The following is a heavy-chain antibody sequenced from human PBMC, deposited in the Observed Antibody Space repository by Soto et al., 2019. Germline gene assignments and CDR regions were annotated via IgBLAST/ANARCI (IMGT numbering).Heavy chain of an antibody. J-gene: IGHJ4*02. CDR2: INAGNGNT. CDR3: ARGIIVGGWYPYYFDY. V-gene: IGHV1-3*01. CDR1: GYTFITYA. D-gene: IGHD6-19*01. Sequence: GASVKVSCKASGYTFITYAMHWVRQAPGQRLEWMGWINAGNGNTKYSQKFQGRVSITRDTSASTAYTELSSLRSEDTAVYYCARGIIVGGWYPYYFDYWGQGTLVTVSS.